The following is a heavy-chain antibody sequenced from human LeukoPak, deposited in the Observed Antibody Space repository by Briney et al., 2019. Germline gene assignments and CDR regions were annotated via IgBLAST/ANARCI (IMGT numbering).Heavy chain of an antibody. CDR1: GGSISSYY. D-gene: IGHD6-19*01. Sequence: SEALSLICTVSGGSISSYYWSWIRQPPGKGLEWIGYIYYSGSTNYNPSLKSRVTISVDTSKNQFSLKLSSVTAADTAVYYCARSYSSGWYGRGNWFDPWGQGTLVTVSS. J-gene: IGHJ5*02. V-gene: IGHV4-59*01. CDR3: ARSYSSGWYGRGNWFDP. CDR2: IYYSGST.